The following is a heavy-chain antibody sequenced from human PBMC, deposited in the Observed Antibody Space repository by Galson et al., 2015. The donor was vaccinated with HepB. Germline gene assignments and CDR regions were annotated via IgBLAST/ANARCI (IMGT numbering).Heavy chain of an antibody. D-gene: IGHD1-7*01. CDR2: MYTGNSDT. CDR1: EYSFASRW. V-gene: IGHV5-51*01. CDR3: ATSSLSGTWDY. Sequence: QSGAEVKKPGESLKISCKGPEYSFASRWIGWVRQMPGKGLEWMVIMYTGNSDTKYSPSFQGQVTISADKSISTAYLQWSSLKASDPAMYYCATSSLSGTWDYWGQGTLVTVSS. J-gene: IGHJ4*02.